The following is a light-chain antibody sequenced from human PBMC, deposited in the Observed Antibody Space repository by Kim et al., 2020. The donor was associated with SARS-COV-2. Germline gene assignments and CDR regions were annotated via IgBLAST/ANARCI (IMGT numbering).Light chain of an antibody. V-gene: IGLV3-21*04. Sequence: SYELTQPPSVSVAPGKTARITCGGNNIGSKSVHWYQQKPGQAPVLVIYYDSDRPSGIPERFSGSNSGNTATLTISRVEAGDEADYYCQVWDSNSDHVFGTGTQLTVL. CDR1: NIGSKS. J-gene: IGLJ1*01. CDR3: QVWDSNSDHV. CDR2: YDS.